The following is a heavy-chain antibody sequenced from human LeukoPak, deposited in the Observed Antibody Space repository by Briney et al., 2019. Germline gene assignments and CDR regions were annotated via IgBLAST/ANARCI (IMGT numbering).Heavy chain of an antibody. V-gene: IGHV1-46*01. Sequence: SVKVSCKASGYTFTGYYMHWVRQAPGQGLEWMGIINPSGGSTSYAQKFQGRVTMTRDTSTSTVYMELSSLRSEDTAVYYCARVSTMVRGVPLYFDYWGQGTLVTVSS. CDR3: ARVSTMVRGVPLYFDY. D-gene: IGHD3-10*01. CDR1: GYTFTGYY. CDR2: INPSGGST. J-gene: IGHJ4*02.